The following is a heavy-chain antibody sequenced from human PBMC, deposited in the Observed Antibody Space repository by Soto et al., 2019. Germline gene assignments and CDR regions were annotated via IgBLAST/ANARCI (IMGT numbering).Heavy chain of an antibody. V-gene: IGHV2-70*04. D-gene: IGHD3-22*01. CDR3: ERMGESMIGQGHAFDI. Sequence: DSVPTLVNPTQTLTLTCTFSGFSLSTSGMRVSWIRQPPGKALEWLARIDWDDDKFYSTSLKTRLTISKDTSKNQVVLTMTNMEHVDTDKYYCERMGESMIGQGHAFDIWGQGIMVTVSS. CDR2: IDWDDDK. CDR1: GFSLSTSGMR. J-gene: IGHJ3*02.